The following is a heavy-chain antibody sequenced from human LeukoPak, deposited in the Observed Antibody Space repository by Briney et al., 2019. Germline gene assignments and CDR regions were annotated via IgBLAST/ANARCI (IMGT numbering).Heavy chain of an antibody. V-gene: IGHV3-48*01. D-gene: IGHD7-27*01. CDR1: GFPFSSYS. Sequence: GSLRLSCAASGFPFSSYSINWVRRAPGKGLEWVSYIHIDTDTTWYADSVKGRFTISRDNAKNSLYLQMNSLRVGDTALYYCARDHDWGFDYWGQGTLVTVSS. J-gene: IGHJ4*02. CDR2: IHIDTDTT. CDR3: ARDHDWGFDY.